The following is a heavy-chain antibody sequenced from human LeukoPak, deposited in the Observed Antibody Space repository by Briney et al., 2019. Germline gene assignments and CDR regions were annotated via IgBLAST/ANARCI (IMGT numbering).Heavy chain of an antibody. J-gene: IGHJ4*02. CDR3: GKDSGYSFGYGIDY. CDR2: ISGSGADT. V-gene: IGHV3-23*01. Sequence: GGTLRLSCAASGFTFTNHGISWVRQAPGKGLDWVSTISGSGADTYYAVSVKGRFTISRDNSKNTMYLQMTSLRAEDTAVYYCGKDSGYSFGYGIDYWGRGTLVTVSS. CDR1: GFTFTNHG. D-gene: IGHD5-18*01.